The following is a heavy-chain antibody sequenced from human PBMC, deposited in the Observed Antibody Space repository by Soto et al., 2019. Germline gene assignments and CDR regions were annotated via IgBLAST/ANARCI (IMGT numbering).Heavy chain of an antibody. Sequence: GGSLRLSCAASGFTFTTSAIHWVRQASGKGLEWVSRINSDGSSTSYADSVKGRFTISRDNAKNTLYLQMNSLRAEDTAVYYCARVRPGCAFDIWGQGTMVTVSS. CDR1: GFTFTTSA. J-gene: IGHJ3*02. CDR2: INSDGSST. D-gene: IGHD6-19*01. CDR3: ARVRPGCAFDI. V-gene: IGHV3-74*01.